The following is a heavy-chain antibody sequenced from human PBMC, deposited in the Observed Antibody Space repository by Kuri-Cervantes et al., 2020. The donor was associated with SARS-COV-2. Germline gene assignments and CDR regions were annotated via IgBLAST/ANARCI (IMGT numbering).Heavy chain of an antibody. CDR3: ARSCSGRSCFPAYSGLDV. CDR1: RYTFTSYG. CDR2: ISAYNGNT. D-gene: IGHD2-15*01. J-gene: IGHJ6*02. V-gene: IGHV1-18*01. Sequence: ASVPVSCKASRYTFTSYGISWVRQAPGQGLEWMGWISAYNGNTNYAQKLQGRVTMTTDTSTSTAYMELRSLRSEDTAVYYFARSCSGRSCFPAYSGLDVWGRGTTVTVSS.